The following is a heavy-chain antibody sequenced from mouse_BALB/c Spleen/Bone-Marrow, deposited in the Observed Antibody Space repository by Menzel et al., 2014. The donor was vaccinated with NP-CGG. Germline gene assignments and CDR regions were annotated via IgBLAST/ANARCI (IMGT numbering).Heavy chain of an antibody. D-gene: IGHD1-1*01. Sequence: VQLQQSGPEQVKPGASVKMSCKASRYTFTSYVLHWVRQKPGQGLEWIGFMNPFNDGTKYNEKFKGKATLTSDKSSSTAYMELSSLTSEDSAVYYCAREVVATDYFDYWGQGTTLTVSS. CDR3: AREVVATDYFDY. V-gene: IGHV1-14*01. CDR2: MNPFNDGT. J-gene: IGHJ2*01. CDR1: RYTFTSYV.